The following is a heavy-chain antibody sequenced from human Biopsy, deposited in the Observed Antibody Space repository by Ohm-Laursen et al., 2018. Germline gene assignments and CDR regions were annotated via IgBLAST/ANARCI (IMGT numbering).Heavy chain of an antibody. J-gene: IGHJ3*02. CDR1: EFSFSDYH. CDR2: ISPSGTNV. D-gene: IGHD1-1*01. Sequence: SLRLSCAASEFSFSDYHMTWIRQTPGKGLEWVSYISPSGTNVNSADFVRDRFSISRDSAKKSLYLQMSSLRAEDTAIYYCAKGRVGNSGSLDIWGHGTMVTVSS. CDR3: AKGRVGNSGSLDI. V-gene: IGHV3-11*01.